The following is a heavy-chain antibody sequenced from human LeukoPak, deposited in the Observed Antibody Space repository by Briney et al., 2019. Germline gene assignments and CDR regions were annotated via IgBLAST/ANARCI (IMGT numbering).Heavy chain of an antibody. Sequence: ASVKVSCKASGYTFTGYYMHWVRQAPGQGLEWMGWINPNSGGTNYARKFQGRVTMTRDTSISTAYMELSRLRSDDTAVYYCARYSYPTRGIVVVPALDYWGQGTLVTVSS. J-gene: IGHJ4*02. CDR1: GYTFTGYY. CDR3: ARYSYPTRGIVVVPALDY. D-gene: IGHD3-22*01. CDR2: INPNSGGT. V-gene: IGHV1-2*02.